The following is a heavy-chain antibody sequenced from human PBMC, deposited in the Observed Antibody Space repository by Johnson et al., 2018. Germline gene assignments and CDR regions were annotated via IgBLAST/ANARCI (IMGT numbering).Heavy chain of an antibody. Sequence: VQLVESGGGLVQXGGSXRLXCAASGFTFSSYAMSWVRQAPGKGLEWVSAISDSGDSTYYAASVRGRFTISRDNSKNTLYLQMNSLRAEDTAVYYCAKGRTMIVVVLCETWGQGTMVTVSS. CDR3: AKGRTMIVVVLCET. CDR1: GFTFSSYA. D-gene: IGHD3-22*01. CDR2: ISDSGDST. J-gene: IGHJ3*01. V-gene: IGHV3-23*04.